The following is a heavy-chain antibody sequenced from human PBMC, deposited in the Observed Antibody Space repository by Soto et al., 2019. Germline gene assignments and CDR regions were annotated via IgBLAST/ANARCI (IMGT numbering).Heavy chain of an antibody. V-gene: IGHV4-59*01. CDR3: ARAGWRSAWSYYFDY. Sequence: SETLSLTCTVSGGSISSYYWSWIRQPPGKGLEWIGYIYYSGSTNYNPSLKSRVTISVDTSKNQFSLKLSSVTAADTAVYYCARAGWRSAWSYYFDYWGQGAMVTFFS. CDR1: GGSISSYY. CDR2: IYYSGST. J-gene: IGHJ4*02. D-gene: IGHD6-19*01.